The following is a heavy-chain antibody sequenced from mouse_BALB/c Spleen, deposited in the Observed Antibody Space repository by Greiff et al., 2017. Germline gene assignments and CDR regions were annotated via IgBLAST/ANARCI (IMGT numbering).Heavy chain of an antibody. CDR3: ARGGLLRAMDY. J-gene: IGHJ4*01. CDR2: INPSTGYT. Sequence: QVQLKQSGAELAKPGASVKMSCKASGYTFTSYWMHWVKQRPGQGLEWIGYINPSTGYTEYNQKFKDKATLTADKSSSTAYMQLSSLTSEDSAVYYCARGGLLRAMDYWGQGTSVTVSS. D-gene: IGHD2-3*01. V-gene: IGHV1-7*01. CDR1: GYTFTSYW.